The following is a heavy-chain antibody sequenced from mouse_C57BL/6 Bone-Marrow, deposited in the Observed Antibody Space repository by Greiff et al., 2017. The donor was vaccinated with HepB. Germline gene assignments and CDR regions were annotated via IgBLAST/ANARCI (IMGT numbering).Heavy chain of an antibody. Sequence: QVQLKQPGAELVKPGASVKMSCKASGYTFTSYWITWVKQRPGQGLEWIGDIYPGSGSTNYNEKFKSKATLTVDTSSSTAYMQLSSLTSEDSAVYYCARKNHYYAMDYWGQGTSVTVSS. V-gene: IGHV1-55*01. CDR3: ARKNHYYAMDY. CDR1: GYTFTSYW. CDR2: IYPGSGST. J-gene: IGHJ4*01.